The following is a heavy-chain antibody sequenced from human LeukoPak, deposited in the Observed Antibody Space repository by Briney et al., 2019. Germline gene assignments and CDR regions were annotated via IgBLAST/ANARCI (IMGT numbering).Heavy chain of an antibody. J-gene: IGHJ4*02. CDR1: GYTFISYA. CDR2: INAGNGNT. CDR3: ARADYYFDWLQFDY. D-gene: IGHD3-9*01. Sequence: ASVKVSCKASGYTFISYAMHWVRQAPGQRLEWMGWINAGNGNTKYSQKFQGRVTITRDTSASTAYMELSSLRSEDTAVYYCARADYYFDWLQFDYWGQGTLVTVSS. V-gene: IGHV1-3*01.